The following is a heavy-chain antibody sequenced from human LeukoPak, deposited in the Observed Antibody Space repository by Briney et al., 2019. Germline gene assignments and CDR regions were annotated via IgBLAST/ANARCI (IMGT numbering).Heavy chain of an antibody. CDR1: GGSISGYY. D-gene: IGHD4-23*01. CDR2: IYYSGST. Sequence: SDTLSLTCTVSGGSISGYYYNWIRQPPGKGLEWIGYIYYSGSTNYNPSLKSRVTISLDTSKNQFSLKLSSVTTADTAVYYCARSVVTLYWYFDLWGRGTLVTVSS. CDR3: ARSVVTLYWYFDL. J-gene: IGHJ2*01. V-gene: IGHV4-59*07.